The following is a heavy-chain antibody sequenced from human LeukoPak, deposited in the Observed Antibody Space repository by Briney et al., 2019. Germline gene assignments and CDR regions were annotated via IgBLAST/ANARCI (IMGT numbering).Heavy chain of an antibody. Sequence: GGSLRLSCAASGFTFSSYWMHWVRQAPGKGLVWVSRINSDGSSTSYADSVEGRFTISRDNAKNTLYLQMNSLRADDTAVYYCTSDDGHSSFDYWGQGTPVTVSS. V-gene: IGHV3-74*01. D-gene: IGHD2-21*01. J-gene: IGHJ4*02. CDR3: TSDDGHSSFDY. CDR2: INSDGSST. CDR1: GFTFSSYW.